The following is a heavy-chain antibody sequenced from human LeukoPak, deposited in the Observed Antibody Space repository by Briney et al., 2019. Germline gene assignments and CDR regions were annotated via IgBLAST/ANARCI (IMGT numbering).Heavy chain of an antibody. CDR2: INHSGST. CDR1: GGSFSGYY. D-gene: IGHD5-24*01. V-gene: IGHV4-34*01. Sequence: SETLSLTCAVYGGSFSGYYWSWIRQPPGKGLEWIGEINHSGSTNYNPSLKSRVTISVDTSKNQFSLKLGSVTAADTAVYYCARGRRRWPLDYWGQGTLVTVSS. CDR3: ARGRRRWPLDY. J-gene: IGHJ4*02.